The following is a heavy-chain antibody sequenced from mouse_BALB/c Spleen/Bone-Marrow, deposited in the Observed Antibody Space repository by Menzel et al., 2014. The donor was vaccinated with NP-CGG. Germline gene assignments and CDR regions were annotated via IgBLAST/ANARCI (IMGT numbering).Heavy chain of an antibody. CDR1: GFNIKDTY. CDR3: ASYDFGHYSDY. CDR2: IDPANGNT. J-gene: IGHJ2*01. V-gene: IGHV14-3*02. D-gene: IGHD2-13*01. Sequence: EVQLVESGAELVRPGASVKLSCTASGFNIKDTYMHWVKQRPEQGLEWIGRIDPANGNTKYDPKFQGKATITADTSSNTAYLQLRSLTSEVTAVYYCASYDFGHYSDYWGHGTTLTVSS.